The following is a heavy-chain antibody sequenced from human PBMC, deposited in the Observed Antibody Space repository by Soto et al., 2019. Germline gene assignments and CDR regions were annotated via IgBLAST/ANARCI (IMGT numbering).Heavy chain of an antibody. V-gene: IGHV1-69*01. D-gene: IGHD3-10*01. CDR2: IIPIFGTP. CDR1: GGIFSTYA. J-gene: IGHJ4*02. Sequence: QVQLVQSGAEVKKPGSSVKVSCKASGGIFSTYAISWLRQAPGQGLEWMGGIIPIFGTPNYAQRFQGRVTITADESTSTDYMELSRLRSEDTAVYYCARDRDDYGSGHYYNRIDFWGQGTLVTVSS. CDR3: ARDRDDYGSGHYYNRIDF.